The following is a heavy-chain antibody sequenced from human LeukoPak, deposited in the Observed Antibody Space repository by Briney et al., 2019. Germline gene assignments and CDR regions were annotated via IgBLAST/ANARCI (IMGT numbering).Heavy chain of an antibody. CDR3: ARVNYDSSGYYFPGVNYYYYYYYMDV. D-gene: IGHD3-22*01. J-gene: IGHJ6*03. Sequence: ASVKVSCKASGYTFTSYDINWVRQATGQGLEWMGWMNPNSGNTGYAQKFQGRVTMTRNTSISTAYMELSSLRSEDTAVYYCARVNYDSSGYYFPGVNYYYYYYYMDVWGKGTTVTISS. V-gene: IGHV1-8*01. CDR1: GYTFTSYD. CDR2: MNPNSGNT.